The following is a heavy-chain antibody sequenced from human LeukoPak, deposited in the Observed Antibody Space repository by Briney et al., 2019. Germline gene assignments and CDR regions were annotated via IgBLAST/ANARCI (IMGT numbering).Heavy chain of an antibody. V-gene: IGHV1-46*01. Sequence: ASVKVSCKASGYTFTGYYMHWVRQAPGQGLEWMGIINPSGGSTSYAQKFQGRVTMTRDMSTSTVYMELSSLRSEDTAVYYCARVRSSGWYFDYWGQGTLVTVSS. CDR2: INPSGGST. CDR1: GYTFTGYY. CDR3: ARVRSSGWYFDY. D-gene: IGHD6-19*01. J-gene: IGHJ4*02.